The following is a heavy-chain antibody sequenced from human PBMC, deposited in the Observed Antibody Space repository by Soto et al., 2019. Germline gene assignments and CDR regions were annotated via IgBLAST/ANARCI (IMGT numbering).Heavy chain of an antibody. Sequence: SVKVSCKASGGTFSSYAISWVRQAPGQGLEWMGGIIPIFGTANYAQKFQGRVTITADESTSTAYMELSSLRSEDTAVYYCARDFKDYYDSSGYYYNWFDPWGQGTLVTVSS. CDR3: ARDFKDYYDSSGYYYNWFDP. V-gene: IGHV1-69*13. CDR1: GGTFSSYA. J-gene: IGHJ5*02. CDR2: IIPIFGTA. D-gene: IGHD3-22*01.